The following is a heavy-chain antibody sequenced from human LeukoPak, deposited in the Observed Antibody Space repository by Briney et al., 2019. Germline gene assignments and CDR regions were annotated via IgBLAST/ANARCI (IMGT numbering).Heavy chain of an antibody. CDR1: GGSISSYY. CDR2: IYYSGST. V-gene: IGHV4-59*01. CDR3: ARQRGWLRYFDL. Sequence: SETLSLTCTVSGGSISSYYWSWIRQPPGKGLEWIGYIYYSGSTNYNPSLKSRVTISVDTSKNQFSLKLSSVTAADTAVYYCARQRGWLRYFDLWGRGTLVTVSS. J-gene: IGHJ2*01. D-gene: IGHD6-19*01.